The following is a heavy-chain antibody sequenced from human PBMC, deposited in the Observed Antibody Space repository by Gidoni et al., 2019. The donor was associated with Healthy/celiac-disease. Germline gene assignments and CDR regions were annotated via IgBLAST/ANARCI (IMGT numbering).Heavy chain of an antibody. J-gene: IGHJ5*02. Sequence: QLQLQESGPGLVKPSETLSLTCTVSGGSISSSSYYWGWIRQPPGKGLEWIGSIYYSGSTYYNPSLKSRVTISVDTSKNQFSLKLSSVTAADTAVYYCARHWHQYSSSWYPLRWFDPWGQGTLVTVSS. D-gene: IGHD6-13*01. CDR2: IYYSGST. CDR1: GGSISSSSYY. V-gene: IGHV4-39*01. CDR3: ARHWHQYSSSWYPLRWFDP.